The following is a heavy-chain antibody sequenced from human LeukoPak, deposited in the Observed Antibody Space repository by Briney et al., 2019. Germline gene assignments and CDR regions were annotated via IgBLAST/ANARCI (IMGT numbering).Heavy chain of an antibody. Sequence: ASVKVSCKASGGTFSSYTISWVRQAPGQGLEWMGRIFPILGIANYAQKFQGRVTITADKSTSTAYMELSSLRSEDTAVYYCARWGTGTTNDYWGQGTLVTVSS. CDR2: IFPILGIA. CDR3: ARWGTGTTNDY. CDR1: GGTFSSYT. J-gene: IGHJ4*02. D-gene: IGHD1-7*01. V-gene: IGHV1-69*02.